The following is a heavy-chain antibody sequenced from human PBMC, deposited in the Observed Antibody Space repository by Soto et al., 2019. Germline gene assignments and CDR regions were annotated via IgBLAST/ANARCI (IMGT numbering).Heavy chain of an antibody. D-gene: IGHD3-22*01. CDR3: ASAGQYFDSSGYVN. J-gene: IGHJ4*02. CDR2: ISVYNGNT. Sequence: QVKLVQSGTEVKKPGASLKVSCKASVYSFATSGISWVRQAPGQGLEWMGWISVYNGNTNYDQKLHDRVTMTTDTSTTPAYLELRSLRSDDTAVYYCASAGQYFDSSGYVNWGQGTLVTVSS. CDR1: VYSFATSG. V-gene: IGHV1-18*01.